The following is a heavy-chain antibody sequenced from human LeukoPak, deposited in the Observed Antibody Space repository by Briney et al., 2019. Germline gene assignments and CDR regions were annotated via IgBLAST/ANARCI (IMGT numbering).Heavy chain of an antibody. CDR3: ARDSSVCSSTSCYRSFDY. Sequence: ASVKVSSKASGYTFTSYGISWVRQAPGQGLEWMGWISAYNGNTNYAQKLQGRVTMTTDTSTSTAYMELRSLRSDDTAVYYCARDSSVCSSTSCYRSFDYWGQGTLVTVSS. J-gene: IGHJ4*02. D-gene: IGHD2-2*01. CDR1: GYTFTSYG. V-gene: IGHV1-18*01. CDR2: ISAYNGNT.